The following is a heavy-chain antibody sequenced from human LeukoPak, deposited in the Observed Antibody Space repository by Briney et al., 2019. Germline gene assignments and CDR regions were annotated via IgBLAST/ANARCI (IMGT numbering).Heavy chain of an antibody. J-gene: IGHJ4*02. CDR2: ISGSGGST. D-gene: IGHD3-3*01. CDR3: AKGSYYDFWSGPSDY. Sequence: GGSLRLSCAASGFTFSAYAMTWVRQAPGMGLECVSGISGSGGSTYYADSVKGRFTISRDNSKNTLYLQMNSLRAEDTAVYYCAKGSYYDFWSGPSDYWGQGTLVTVSS. V-gene: IGHV3-23*01. CDR1: GFTFSAYA.